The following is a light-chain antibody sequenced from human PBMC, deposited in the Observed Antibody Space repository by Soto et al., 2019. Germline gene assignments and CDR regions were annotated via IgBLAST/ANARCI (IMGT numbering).Light chain of an antibody. V-gene: IGKV3-11*01. Sequence: EIVLTQSPATLSLFPWERATLSCRASQSLSSSLAWYQQKPGQAPRVLIYDTSSRATGIPARFSGSGSGTDFTLTISSLEPEDSAVYYCHQRSNWWTFGQGTKVDIK. CDR1: QSLSSS. J-gene: IGKJ1*01. CDR3: HQRSNWWT. CDR2: DTS.